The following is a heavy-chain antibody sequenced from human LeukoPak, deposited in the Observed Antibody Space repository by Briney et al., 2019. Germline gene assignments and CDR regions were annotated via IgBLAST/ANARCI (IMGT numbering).Heavy chain of an antibody. D-gene: IGHD3-22*01. J-gene: IGHJ6*02. Sequence: PGGSLRLSCAVSGFTFSTYSMNWVRQAPGKGLEWVSSISSSSSHIYYADSVKGRFTISRDNAKNSLYLQMNSLRAEDTAVYYCARDFGSSSGCYKYYGMDVWGQGTTVTVSS. CDR2: ISSSSSHI. CDR1: GFTFSTYS. CDR3: ARDFGSSSGCYKYYGMDV. V-gene: IGHV3-21*01.